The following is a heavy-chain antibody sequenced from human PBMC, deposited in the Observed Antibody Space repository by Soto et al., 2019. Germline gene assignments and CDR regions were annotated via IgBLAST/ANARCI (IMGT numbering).Heavy chain of an antibody. CDR2: ISGSGGST. Sequence: EVQLLESGGGLVQPGGSLRLSCAASGFTFDIHAMSWVRQAPGKGLQWVSVISGSGGSTYYADSVKGRFTISRDNSKNTLYLQMNSLRADATAVYYCAKGSPATHYFYYAMDVWGQGTTVTVSS. J-gene: IGHJ6*02. V-gene: IGHV3-23*01. CDR3: AKGSPATHYFYYAMDV. CDR1: GFTFDIHA.